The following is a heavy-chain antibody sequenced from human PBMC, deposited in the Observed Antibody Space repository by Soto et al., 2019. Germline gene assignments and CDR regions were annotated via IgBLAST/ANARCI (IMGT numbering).Heavy chain of an antibody. V-gene: IGHV4-31*02. CDR3: ARGIVVVPAAYFDS. CDR1: GGSISSGGYY. D-gene: IGHD2-2*01. Sequence: GGSISSGGYYWSWIRQHPGKGLEWIGYIYFSGSTYYNPSLKSRVTISVDTSENQFSLKLSSVTAADTAVYSCARGIVVVPAAYFDSWGQGILVTVSS. J-gene: IGHJ4*02. CDR2: IYFSGST.